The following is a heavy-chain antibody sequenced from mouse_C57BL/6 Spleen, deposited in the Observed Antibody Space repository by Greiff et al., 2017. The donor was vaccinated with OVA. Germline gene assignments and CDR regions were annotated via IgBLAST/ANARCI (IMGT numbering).Heavy chain of an antibody. CDR1: GFTFSSYA. CDR2: ISDGGSYT. J-gene: IGHJ4*01. V-gene: IGHV5-4*03. Sequence: DVMLVESGGGLVKPGGSLKLSCAASGFTFSSYAMSWVRQTPEKRLEWVATISDGGSYTYYPDNVKGRFTISRDNAKNNLYLQMSHLKSEDTAMYYCARDSSGLAYYAMDYWGQGTSVTVSS. CDR3: ARDSSGLAYYAMDY. D-gene: IGHD3-2*02.